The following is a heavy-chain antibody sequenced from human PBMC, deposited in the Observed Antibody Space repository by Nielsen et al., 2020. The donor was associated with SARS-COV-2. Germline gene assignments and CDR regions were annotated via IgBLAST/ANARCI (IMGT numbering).Heavy chain of an antibody. CDR3: ARDREPGYNAVDY. Sequence: GESLKISCAASGFTFSDYAMAWVRHTPGKGLEWLSYISSGGATMYYADSVKGRFTVSRDNAKNSLYLRMNSLRAEDTAIYYCARDREPGYNAVDYWGQGTLVTVSS. CDR1: GFTFSDYA. CDR2: ISSGGATM. D-gene: IGHD1-14*01. J-gene: IGHJ4*02. V-gene: IGHV3-48*01.